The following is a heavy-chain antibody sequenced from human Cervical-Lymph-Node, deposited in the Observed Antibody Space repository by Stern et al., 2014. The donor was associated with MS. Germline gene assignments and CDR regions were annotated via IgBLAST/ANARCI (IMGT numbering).Heavy chain of an antibody. CDR1: GYSFTGNY. CDR3: ARERGRAGPAMADY. CDR2: TNPNRGDS. V-gene: IGHV1-2*06. D-gene: IGHD5-18*01. Sequence: VQLVEFGAELKKPGASVKVSCKAAGYSFTGNYIHWLRQAPGQGLEWMGRTNPNRGDSNYALKFQGRVTMTRDTSISTAYMNLNRLGIDDTAVYYCARERGRAGPAMADYWGQGTLVTVSS. J-gene: IGHJ4*02.